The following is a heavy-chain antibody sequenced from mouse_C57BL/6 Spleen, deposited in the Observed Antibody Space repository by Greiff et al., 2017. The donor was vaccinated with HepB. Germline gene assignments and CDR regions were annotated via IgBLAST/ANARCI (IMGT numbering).Heavy chain of an antibody. Sequence: VQLQQSGPELVKPGASVKISCKASGYAFSSSWMNWVKQRPGKGLEWIGRIYPGDGDTNYNGKIKGKATLTADKSSSTAYMQLSSLTSEDSAFYFCARRDYDYDGFAYWGQWTLVTVSA. CDR3: ARRDYDYDGFAY. D-gene: IGHD2-4*01. CDR1: GYAFSSSW. CDR2: IYPGDGDT. J-gene: IGHJ3*01. V-gene: IGHV1-82*01.